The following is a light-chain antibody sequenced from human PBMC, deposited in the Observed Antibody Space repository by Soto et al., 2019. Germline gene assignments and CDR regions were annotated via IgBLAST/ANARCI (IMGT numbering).Light chain of an antibody. CDR2: GAS. Sequence: EIVLTQSPGTLSLFPGERATLSCRASQSISSSYLAWYQQKPGQAPRLLIYGASSRATGIPDRFSGAGSATDVTLTISRREPEDFAVYYWHQYGSAPAWTFGQGTKVEIK. V-gene: IGKV3-20*01. J-gene: IGKJ1*01. CDR3: HQYGSAPAWT. CDR1: QSISSSY.